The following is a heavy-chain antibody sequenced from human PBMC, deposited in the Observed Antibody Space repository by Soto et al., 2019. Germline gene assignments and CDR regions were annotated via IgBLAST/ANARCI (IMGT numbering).Heavy chain of an antibody. Sequence: GGSLRLSCAASGFTFSDYYMSWIRQAPGKGLEWISYITSSGTTIYYAASVKGRFTISRDNAKNSLYLEMDSLRAEDTAVYYCARALIYYDILTGYYGYYYYYGMDVWGQGTTVTVSS. CDR2: ITSSGTTI. V-gene: IGHV3-11*04. CDR1: GFTFSDYY. D-gene: IGHD3-9*01. CDR3: ARALIYYDILTGYYGYYYYYGMDV. J-gene: IGHJ6*02.